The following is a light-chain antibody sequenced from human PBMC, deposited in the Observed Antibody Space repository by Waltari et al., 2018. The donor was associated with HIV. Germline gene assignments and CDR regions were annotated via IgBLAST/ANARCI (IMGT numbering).Light chain of an antibody. CDR3: QQSYNTPPWT. Sequence: DIQMTQSPSSLSASVGDRVTITCRTSQSISSYLNWYQHKPGKAPKLLIYAASSLQSGVPSRFSGSGSGTDFTLTISSLQPEDFATYYCQQSYNTPPWTFGQGTKVVFK. V-gene: IGKV1-39*01. CDR2: AAS. CDR1: QSISSY. J-gene: IGKJ1*01.